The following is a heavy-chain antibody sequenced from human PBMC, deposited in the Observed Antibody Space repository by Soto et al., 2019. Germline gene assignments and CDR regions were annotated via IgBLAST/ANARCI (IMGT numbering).Heavy chain of an antibody. V-gene: IGHV1-18*01. CDR1: GYSFSSYG. J-gene: IGHJ1*01. D-gene: IGHD6-19*01. CDR3: ATGMSNSSCYLRN. Sequence: QVQLVQSGAEVKKPGASVKVSCKASGYSFSSYGVNWVRQAPRQGPEWMGWVSGYNGEANYAQKCRGRVTMTTDTAASTAYMELRSLSSDETAFYYCATGMSNSSCYLRNWGQGTLVTVSS. CDR2: VSGYNGEA.